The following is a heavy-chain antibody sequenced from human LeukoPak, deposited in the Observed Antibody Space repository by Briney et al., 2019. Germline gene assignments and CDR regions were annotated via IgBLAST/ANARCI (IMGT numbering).Heavy chain of an antibody. J-gene: IGHJ4*02. D-gene: IGHD1-26*01. CDR2: ISASKDIT. CDR1: GHTFNRYG. Sequence: ASVKVSCKGSGHTFNRYGMSWVRQAPGQGLEWMGWISASKDITKYKERFQGRVILTTDTSTNTAYMELRSLRSDDTAVYCCARGWELHDWGQGTLVTVSS. V-gene: IGHV1-18*01. CDR3: ARGWELHD.